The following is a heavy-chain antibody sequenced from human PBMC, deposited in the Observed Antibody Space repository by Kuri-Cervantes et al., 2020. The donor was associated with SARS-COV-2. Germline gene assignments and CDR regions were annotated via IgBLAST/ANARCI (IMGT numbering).Heavy chain of an antibody. CDR3: ARGARYYYDSSGPVGY. CDR2: VFPIFGTS. Sequence: SVKVSCKAAGGSFSTYAISWVRQAPGQGLEWMGGVFPIFGTSTYAQKFQGRVTMTADESTSTAYMELSSLRSEDTAVYYCARGARYYYDSSGPVGYWGQGTLVTVSS. V-gene: IGHV1-69*13. CDR1: GGSFSTYA. J-gene: IGHJ4*02. D-gene: IGHD3-22*01.